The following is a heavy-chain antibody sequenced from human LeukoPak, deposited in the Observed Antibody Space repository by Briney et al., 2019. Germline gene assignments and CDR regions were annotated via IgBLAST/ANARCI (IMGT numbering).Heavy chain of an antibody. CDR2: INHSGST. V-gene: IGHV4-34*01. CDR3: ARRRSSSE. CDR1: GGSFSGYY. D-gene: IGHD6-6*01. J-gene: IGHJ4*02. Sequence: PSETLSLTCAVYGGSFSGYYWSWIRQPPGKGLEWIGEINHSGSTNYNPSLKSRVTISVDTSKNQFSLKLSSVTAADTAVYYCARRRSSSEWGQGTLVTVSS.